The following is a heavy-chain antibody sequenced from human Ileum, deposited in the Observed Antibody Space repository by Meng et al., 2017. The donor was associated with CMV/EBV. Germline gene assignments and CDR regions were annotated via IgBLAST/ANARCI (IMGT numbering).Heavy chain of an antibody. V-gene: IGHV4-39*07. CDR1: GGSISSSSYY. CDR3: ARRNYPLHFDY. Sequence: SETLSLTCTVSGGSISSSSYYWGWIRQPPGKGLEWIGSIYYSGSTYYNPSLKSRVTISVETSKNQFSLKLSSVTAAATAVYYCARRNYPLHFDYWGQGTLVTVSS. D-gene: IGHD2/OR15-2a*01. J-gene: IGHJ4*02. CDR2: IYYSGST.